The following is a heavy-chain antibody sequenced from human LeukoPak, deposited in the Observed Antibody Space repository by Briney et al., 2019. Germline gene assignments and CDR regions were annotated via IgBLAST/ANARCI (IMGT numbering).Heavy chain of an antibody. CDR1: GYTFTGYY. V-gene: IGHV1-2*02. D-gene: IGHD3-3*01. Sequence: ASVKVSCKASGYTFTGYYMHWVRQAPGQGLEWMGWINPNSGGTNYAQKFQGRVTMTRDTSISTAYMELSRLRSDDTAVYYCARVWSGNYYYYYGMDVRGQGTTVTVSS. CDR3: ARVWSGNYYYYYGMDV. J-gene: IGHJ6*02. CDR2: INPNSGGT.